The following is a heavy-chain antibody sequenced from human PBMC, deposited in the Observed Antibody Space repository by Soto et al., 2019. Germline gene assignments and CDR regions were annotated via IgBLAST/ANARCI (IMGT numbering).Heavy chain of an antibody. Sequence: SENLSLTCXVSGGSISISSYYWGWIRQPPGKGLEWIGSIYYSGSTYYNPSLTSRVTISVATSKNQFSLRLSSVTAADTAVYYCARHVHSSGSGWCAFDMWGQGTMVT. CDR1: GGSISISSYY. D-gene: IGHD6-19*01. CDR3: ARHVHSSGSGWCAFDM. CDR2: IYYSGST. V-gene: IGHV4-39*01. J-gene: IGHJ3*02.